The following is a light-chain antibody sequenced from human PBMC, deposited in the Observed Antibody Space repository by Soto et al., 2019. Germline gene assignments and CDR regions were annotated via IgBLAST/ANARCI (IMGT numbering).Light chain of an antibody. CDR2: AAS. CDR3: QQLESYPST. Sequence: DIQITHSPSSLSASVGDSVTITCRASQDISNYLALFQQRPGKPPKLLIYAASTLESGVPSRFSGGRSGTDFTLSISSLQPEDVATYYCQQLESYPSTFGGGTKVDIK. CDR1: QDISNY. J-gene: IGKJ4*01. V-gene: IGKV1-27*01.